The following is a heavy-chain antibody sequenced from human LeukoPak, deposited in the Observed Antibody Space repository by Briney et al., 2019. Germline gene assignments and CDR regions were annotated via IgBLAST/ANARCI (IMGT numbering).Heavy chain of an antibody. D-gene: IGHD3-9*01. J-gene: IGHJ6*04. CDR1: GYTFTSYG. CDR2: ISAYNGNT. V-gene: IGHV1-18*04. CDR3: PRAHYEYYDILTGYYWTDYSGMDV. Sequence: ASVKVSCKASGYTFTSYGISWVRQAPGQGLEWMGWISAYNGNTNYAQKLQGRVTMTTDTSTSTAYMELRSLRSDDTAVYYCPRAHYEYYDILTGYYWTDYSGMDVWGTGTPVTVSS.